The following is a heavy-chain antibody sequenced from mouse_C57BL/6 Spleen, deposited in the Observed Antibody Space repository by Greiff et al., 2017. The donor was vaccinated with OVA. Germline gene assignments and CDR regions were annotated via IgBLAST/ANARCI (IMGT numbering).Heavy chain of an antibody. J-gene: IGHJ3*01. CDR2: ISSGSSTI. CDR1: GFTFSDYG. CDR3: ARGFHAGFAY. V-gene: IGHV5-17*01. Sequence: DVKLVESGGGLVKPGGSLKLSCAASGFTFSDYGMHWVRQAPEKGLEWVAYISSGSSTIYYADTVKGRFTISRDNAKNTLFLQMTSLRSEDTAMYYCARGFHAGFAYWGQGTLVTVSA.